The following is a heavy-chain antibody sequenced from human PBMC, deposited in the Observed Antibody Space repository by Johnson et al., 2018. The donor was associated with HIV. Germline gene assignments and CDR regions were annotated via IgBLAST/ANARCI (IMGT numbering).Heavy chain of an antibody. CDR1: GFTFSRYA. CDR3: ARGLGSYSSGYPMLDAFDI. V-gene: IGHV3-30-3*01. Sequence: QVQLVESGGGVVQPGRSLRLSCAASGFTFSRYAMHWVRQAPGKGLEWVAVISYDGSNKYYADSVKGPFTISRDNSKNTLYLQMDSLRVEDTAVYYCARGLGSYSSGYPMLDAFDIWGQGTMVPVSS. CDR2: ISYDGSNK. J-gene: IGHJ3*02. D-gene: IGHD3-22*01.